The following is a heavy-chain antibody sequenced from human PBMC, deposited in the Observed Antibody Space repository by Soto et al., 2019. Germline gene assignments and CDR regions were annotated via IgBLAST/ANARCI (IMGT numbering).Heavy chain of an antibody. CDR2: MYHSGST. Sequence: LXLTCAVSGYSISSGYYWGWIRQPPGKGLEWIGSMYHSGSTDYNPSLKSRVTISVDTSKNQFSLQLSSVTAADTAVYYCVRDYSGSSFDYWGQGTLVTVSS. CDR1: GYSISSGYY. D-gene: IGHD1-26*01. J-gene: IGHJ4*02. CDR3: VRDYSGSSFDY. V-gene: IGHV4-38-2*02.